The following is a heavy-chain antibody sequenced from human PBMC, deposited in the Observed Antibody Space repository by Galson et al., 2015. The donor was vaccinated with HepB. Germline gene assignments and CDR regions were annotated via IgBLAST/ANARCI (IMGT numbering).Heavy chain of an antibody. CDR2: IKSKTDGGTT. Sequence: SLRLSCAASGFTFSNAWMSWVRQAPGKGLEWVGRIKSKTDGGTTDYAAPVKGRFTISRDDSKNTLYLQMNSLKTEDTAVYYCTTELLLWFGESAFDIWGQGTMVTVSS. V-gene: IGHV3-15*01. J-gene: IGHJ3*02. D-gene: IGHD3-10*01. CDR3: TTELLLWFGESAFDI. CDR1: GFTFSNAW.